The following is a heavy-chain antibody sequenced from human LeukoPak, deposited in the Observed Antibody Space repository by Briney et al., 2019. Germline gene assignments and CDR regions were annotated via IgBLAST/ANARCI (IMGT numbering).Heavy chain of an antibody. J-gene: IGHJ4*02. Sequence: SETLSLTXTVSGGSISSGDYYWSWIRQPPGKGLEWIGYIYYSGSTYYNPSLKSRVTISVDTSKNQFSLKLSSVTAADTAVYYCARDGYYDSSDNYWGQGTLVTVSS. D-gene: IGHD3-22*01. V-gene: IGHV4-30-4*08. CDR2: IYYSGST. CDR1: GGSISSGDYY. CDR3: ARDGYYDSSDNY.